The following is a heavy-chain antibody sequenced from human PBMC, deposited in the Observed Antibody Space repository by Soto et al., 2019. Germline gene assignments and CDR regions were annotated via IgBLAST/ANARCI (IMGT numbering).Heavy chain of an antibody. Sequence: QITLKESGPTLVKPTQTLTLTCTISGFSLITSGVGVGWIRQPPGKALEWLAPIYWDDDKRYSPSLKSRLTITKDTSKNQVVLTMTNMDSVDTATYYCAHIVTGCFTWGRGALVTVSS. D-gene: IGHD3-16*01. CDR1: GFSLITSGVG. CDR3: AHIVTGCFT. J-gene: IGHJ5*02. V-gene: IGHV2-5*02. CDR2: IYWDDDK.